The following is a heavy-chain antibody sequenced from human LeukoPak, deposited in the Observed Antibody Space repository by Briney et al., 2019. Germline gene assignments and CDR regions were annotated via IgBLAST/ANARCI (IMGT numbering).Heavy chain of an antibody. D-gene: IGHD5-12*01. J-gene: IGHJ4*02. CDR3: ARVSGYDWESFYDY. CDR2: INHSGNT. V-gene: IGHV4-34*01. Sequence: SETLSLTCAVYGGSFSGYYWSWIRQPPGKGLEWIGEINHSGNTNSNPSLKSRVTMSVDASKNQFSLKLRSVTAADTAVYYCARVSGYDWESFYDYWGQGTLVTVSS. CDR1: GGSFSGYY.